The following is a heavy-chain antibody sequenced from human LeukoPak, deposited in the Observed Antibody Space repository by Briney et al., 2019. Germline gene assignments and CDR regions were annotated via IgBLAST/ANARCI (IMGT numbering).Heavy chain of an antibody. J-gene: IGHJ4*02. Sequence: PSGTLSLTCGVSGGSISGTNWWSWIRQPPGKGLEWIGEISHSGSTNYNPSLKSRVTISVDTSKNQFSLKLSSVTAADTAVYYCAAQYSGYVRLDYWGQGTLVTVSS. CDR1: GGSISGTNW. V-gene: IGHV4-4*02. CDR2: ISHSGST. D-gene: IGHD5-12*01. CDR3: AAQYSGYVRLDY.